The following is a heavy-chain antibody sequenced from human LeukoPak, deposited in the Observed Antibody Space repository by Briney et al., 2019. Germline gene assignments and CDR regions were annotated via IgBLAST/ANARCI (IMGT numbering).Heavy chain of an antibody. CDR3: AKGERAYCGGDCYYDY. J-gene: IGHJ4*02. D-gene: IGHD2-21*02. Sequence: PGGSLRLSCSASGFTFSNFWMHWVRQTPGKGLVWVSHIRSDGSNPGYADSVKGRFTISRDNSKNTLYLQMNSLRAEDTAVYYCAKGERAYCGGDCYYDYWGQGTLVTVSS. CDR1: GFTFSNFW. V-gene: IGHV3-74*01. CDR2: IRSDGSNP.